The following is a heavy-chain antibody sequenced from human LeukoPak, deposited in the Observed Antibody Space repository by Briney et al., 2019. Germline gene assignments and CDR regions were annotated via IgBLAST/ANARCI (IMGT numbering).Heavy chain of an antibody. CDR2: IDPSDSYT. D-gene: IGHD4-17*01. CDR1: GYSFTSYW. V-gene: IGHV5-10-1*01. Sequence: GGSLKISCKGSGYSFTSYWISWVRQMPGKGLEWMGRIDPSDSYTNYSPTFQGHVTISADKSISTAYLQWSSLKASDTAMYYCATRGEGATVTIVDYWGQGTLVTVSS. J-gene: IGHJ4*02. CDR3: ATRGEGATVTIVDY.